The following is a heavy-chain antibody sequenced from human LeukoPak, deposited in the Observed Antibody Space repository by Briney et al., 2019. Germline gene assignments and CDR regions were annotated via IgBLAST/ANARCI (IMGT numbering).Heavy chain of an antibody. CDR2: IYYSGST. D-gene: IGHD2-21*02. V-gene: IGHV4-39*07. Sequence: SETLSLTCTVSGGSISSSSYYWGWIRQPPGKGLEWIESIYYSGSTYYNPSLKSRVTISVDTSKNQFSLKLSSVTAADTAVYYCARGGRLAYCGGDCYTNWFDPWGQGTLVTVSS. CDR3: ARGGRLAYCGGDCYTNWFDP. CDR1: GGSISSSSYY. J-gene: IGHJ5*02.